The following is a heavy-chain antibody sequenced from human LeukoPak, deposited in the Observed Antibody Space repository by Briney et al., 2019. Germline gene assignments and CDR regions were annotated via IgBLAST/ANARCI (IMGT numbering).Heavy chain of an antibody. D-gene: IGHD4-17*01. Sequence: SGGSLRLSCAASGFTFSNYAMMWLRQAPGKGPEWVSAIRGSGGGTEYADSVRGRFTISRDNSKNTLYLQMNRLRVKDTAVYYCARDPNGDYVGAFDILGQGTMVTVSS. CDR2: IRGSGGGT. CDR1: GFTFSNYA. J-gene: IGHJ3*02. V-gene: IGHV3-23*01. CDR3: ARDPNGDYVGAFDI.